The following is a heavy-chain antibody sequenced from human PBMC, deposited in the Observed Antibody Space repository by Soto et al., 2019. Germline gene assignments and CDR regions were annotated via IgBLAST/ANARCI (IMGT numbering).Heavy chain of an antibody. D-gene: IGHD2-8*01. CDR3: TRAGVGTRYFDY. Sequence: EVQLVDSGGGLVQPGGSLRLSCVASGFTFSDYYMDWVRQAPGKGLEWVARIRNRANSHTTEYAASVKGRFTISRDDSEHSLFLQINSLKSEDTALYYCTRAGVGTRYFDYWGQGSLVNVST. CDR2: IRNRANSHTT. J-gene: IGHJ4*03. CDR1: GFTFSDYY. V-gene: IGHV3-72*01.